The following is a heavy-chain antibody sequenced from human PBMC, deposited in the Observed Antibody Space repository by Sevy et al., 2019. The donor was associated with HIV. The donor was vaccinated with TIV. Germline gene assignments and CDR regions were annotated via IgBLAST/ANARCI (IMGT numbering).Heavy chain of an antibody. V-gene: IGHV4-59*01. Sequence: SETLSLTCTVSGGSISSYYWSWIRQPPGKGLEWIGYIYYSGSTNYNPSLKSRVTISVDTSKNQCSLKLGSVTAADTAVYYCARAQGIAAAGTGTGYYYYGMDVWGQGTTVTVSS. D-gene: IGHD6-13*01. CDR3: ARAQGIAAAGTGTGYYYYGMDV. CDR1: GGSISSYY. CDR2: IYYSGST. J-gene: IGHJ6*02.